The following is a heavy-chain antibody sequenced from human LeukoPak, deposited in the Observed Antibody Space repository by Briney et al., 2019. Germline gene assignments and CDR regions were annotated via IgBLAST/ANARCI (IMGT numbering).Heavy chain of an antibody. J-gene: IGHJ4*02. CDR3: ARDKKSGESSEIDY. Sequence: GGSLRLSCAASGFTFSRDWMHWVRQAPGKGLVWVSRISDDGSITTYADSVQGRFTVSRDNAKNTLNLQMNSLRAEDTAVYYCARDKKSGESSEIDYWGQGTLVTVSS. D-gene: IGHD3-10*01. V-gene: IGHV3-74*03. CDR2: ISDDGSIT. CDR1: GFTFSRDW.